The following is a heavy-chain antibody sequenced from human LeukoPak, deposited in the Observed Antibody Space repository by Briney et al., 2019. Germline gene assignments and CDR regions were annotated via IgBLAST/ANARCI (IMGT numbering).Heavy chain of an antibody. D-gene: IGHD3-22*01. CDR2: ISGSGGST. CDR3: AKRAGPYYYDSSGYYYSLAFDI. J-gene: IGHJ3*02. V-gene: IGHV3-23*01. CDR1: GFTFSSYA. Sequence: LPGGSLRLSCAASGFTFSSYAMSWVRQAPGKGLEWVSVISGSGGSTYYADSVKGRFTISRDNSKNTLYLQMNSLRAEDTAVYYCAKRAGPYYYDSSGYYYSLAFDIWGQGTMVTVSS.